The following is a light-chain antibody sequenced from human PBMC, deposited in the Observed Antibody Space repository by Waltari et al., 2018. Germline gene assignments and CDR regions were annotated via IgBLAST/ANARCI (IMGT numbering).Light chain of an antibody. CDR2: DKN. CDR1: SLRRYY. Sequence: SSELTQDPAVSVALGQTVRITCQGDSLRRYYASWYQQKPGQAPILVIYDKNNRPSGIPDRFSGSSSGNTASLTISGTQAEDEADYYCNSRDSSGNHWV. CDR3: NSRDSSGNHWV. J-gene: IGLJ3*02. V-gene: IGLV3-19*01.